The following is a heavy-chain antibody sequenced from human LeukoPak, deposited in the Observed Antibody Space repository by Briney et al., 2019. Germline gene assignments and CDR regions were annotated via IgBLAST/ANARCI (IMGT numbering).Heavy chain of an antibody. Sequence: ASVKVSCKASGYTFTGYYMHWVRQAPGQGLEWMGWINPSSGGTNYAQKFQGRVTMTRDTSISTAYMELSRLRSDDTAVYYCAREALFRFDPWGQGTLVTVSS. V-gene: IGHV1-2*02. J-gene: IGHJ5*02. D-gene: IGHD2-21*01. CDR3: AREALFRFDP. CDR2: INPSSGGT. CDR1: GYTFTGYY.